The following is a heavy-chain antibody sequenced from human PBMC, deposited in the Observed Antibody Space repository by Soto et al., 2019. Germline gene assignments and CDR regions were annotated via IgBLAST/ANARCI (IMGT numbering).Heavy chain of an antibody. J-gene: IGHJ4*02. CDR3: ARDSELWFGELLFDY. CDR1: GGSISSYY. D-gene: IGHD3-10*01. V-gene: IGHV4-4*07. Sequence: ETLSLTCTVSGGSISSYYWSWIRQPAGKGLEWIGRIYTSGSTNYNPSLKSRVTMSVDTSKNQFSLKLSSVTAADTAVYYCARDSELWFGELLFDYWGQGTLVTVSS. CDR2: IYTSGST.